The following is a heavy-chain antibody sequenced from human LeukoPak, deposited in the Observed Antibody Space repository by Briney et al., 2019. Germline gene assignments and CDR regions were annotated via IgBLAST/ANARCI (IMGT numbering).Heavy chain of an antibody. D-gene: IGHD5-18*01. V-gene: IGHV1-69*13. CDR2: IIPIFGTA. J-gene: IGHJ5*02. CDR1: GGTFSSYA. Sequence: SVKDSCKASGGTFSSYAISWVRQAPGQGLEWMGGIIPIFGTANYAQKFQGRVTITADESTSTAYMELSSLRSEDTAVYYCARDRTARRGFDPWGQGTLVTVSS. CDR3: ARDRTARRGFDP.